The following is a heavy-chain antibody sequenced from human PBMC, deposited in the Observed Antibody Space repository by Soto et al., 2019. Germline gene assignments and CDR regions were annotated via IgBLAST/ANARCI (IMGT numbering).Heavy chain of an antibody. CDR1: GGSFSGYY. CDR2: INHSGST. Sequence: QVQLQQWGAGLLKPSETLSLTCAVYGGSFSGYYWTWIRQPPGTGLEWIGEINHSGSTNYNPSLKSLVTISVDTSKNQFALKLTSVTAADTAVYYCARDNITGLFDYWGQGTLVTVSS. D-gene: IGHD2-8*02. CDR3: ARDNITGLFDY. V-gene: IGHV4-34*01. J-gene: IGHJ4*02.